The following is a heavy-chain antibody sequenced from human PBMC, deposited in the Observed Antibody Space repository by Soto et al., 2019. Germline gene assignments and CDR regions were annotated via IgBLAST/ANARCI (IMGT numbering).Heavy chain of an antibody. CDR1: GFTISEFS. Sequence: GGSLRLSCEASGFTISEFSINWVRQAPGEGLEWLAYITIRTGNVLYADSVRGRFTISADNAENSVILQMNSLRDEDSAVYFCVRDRDLYRDMFHADLWGQGTLVTVSS. V-gene: IGHV3-48*02. CDR2: ITIRTGNV. D-gene: IGHD3-10*02. CDR3: VRDRDLYRDMFHADL. J-gene: IGHJ4*01.